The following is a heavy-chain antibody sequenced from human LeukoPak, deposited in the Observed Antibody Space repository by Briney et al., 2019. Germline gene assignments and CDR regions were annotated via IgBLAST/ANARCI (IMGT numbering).Heavy chain of an antibody. V-gene: IGHV4-39*01. Sequence: PSETLSLTCTVSGGSISSSSYYWGWIRQPPGKGLEWIGSIYYSGSTYYNPSLKSRVTISVDTSKNQFSLKLSSVTAADTAVYYCARQVMYYMDVWGKGTTVTISS. CDR1: GGSISSSSYY. CDR3: ARQVMYYMDV. CDR2: IYYSGST. J-gene: IGHJ6*03. D-gene: IGHD2-21*01.